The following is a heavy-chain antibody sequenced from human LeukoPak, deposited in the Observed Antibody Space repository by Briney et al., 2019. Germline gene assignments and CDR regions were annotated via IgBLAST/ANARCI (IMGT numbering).Heavy chain of an antibody. Sequence: GGSLRLSCAASGFTFDDYAMHWVRHAPGKGPEWVSLITWDAGSTYYADSVKGRFTISRDNSKNSLYLQMNSLRAEDTALYYCAKGTSSWHEFDYWGQGTLVTVSS. J-gene: IGHJ4*02. CDR3: AKGTSSWHEFDY. CDR2: ITWDAGST. D-gene: IGHD6-13*01. CDR1: GFTFDDYA. V-gene: IGHV3-43D*03.